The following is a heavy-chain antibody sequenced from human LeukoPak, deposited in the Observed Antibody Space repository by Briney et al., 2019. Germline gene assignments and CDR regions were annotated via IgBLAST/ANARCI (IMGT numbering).Heavy chain of an antibody. J-gene: IGHJ4*02. CDR3: ARNGGTLAAKTSFDY. Sequence: SETLSLTCAVSGGSISSGGYSWSWIRQPPGKGLEWIGYIYYSGSTYYNPSLKSRVTISVDTSKNQFSLQLSSVTAADTAVYYCARNGGTLAAKTSFDYWGQGTLVTVSS. CDR2: IYYSGST. V-gene: IGHV4-30-4*07. CDR1: GGSISSGGYS. D-gene: IGHD6-19*01.